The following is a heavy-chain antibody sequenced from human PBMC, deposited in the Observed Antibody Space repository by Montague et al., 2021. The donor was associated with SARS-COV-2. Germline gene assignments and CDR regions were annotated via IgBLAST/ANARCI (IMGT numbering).Heavy chain of an antibody. V-gene: IGHV4-61*09. CDR3: ARDRRGMAMAGRAYYYYDMAV. D-gene: IGHD6-19*01. CDR2: ISTSGSS. Sequence: TLSLTCSVSGASISSANDYWTWIRQPAGKGLEWIGHISTSGSSSYNPSLKSRVTIILDTSKQQFSLELTSVTAADTAVYYCARDRRGMAMAGRAYYYYDMAVWGKGTTVTVSS. J-gene: IGHJ6*03. CDR1: GASISSANDY.